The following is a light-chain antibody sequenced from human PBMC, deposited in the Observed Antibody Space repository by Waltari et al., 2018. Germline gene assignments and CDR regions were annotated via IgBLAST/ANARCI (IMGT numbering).Light chain of an antibody. J-gene: IGLJ3*02. Sequence: QAGLAQPPSVSKGLRQTATLTCTGHNNNVGNEGEAWLQHHEGHPPKRLSDRSNSRPSRISERFAASRSGNTASRTITELQPEDETGYYCSAWDSSLRAWVFGGGTKLTVL. CDR2: RSN. V-gene: IGLV10-54*04. CDR3: SAWDSSLRAWV. CDR1: NNNVGNEG.